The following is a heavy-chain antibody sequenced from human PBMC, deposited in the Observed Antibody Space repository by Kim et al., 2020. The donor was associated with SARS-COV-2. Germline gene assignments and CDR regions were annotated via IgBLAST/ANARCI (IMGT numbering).Heavy chain of an antibody. J-gene: IGHJ2*01. CDR2: LDTHSGDT. D-gene: IGHD6-19*01. CDR1: GYTFTSHD. CDR3: ARRSIKLAGFWYFDL. Sequence: ASVKVSCKASGYTFTSHDINWVRQATGQGPEWMGWLDTHSGDTGSAQKFQGRITMTRDTSISAAYMELSGLSSEDTAVYYCARRSIKLAGFWYFDLWGGGTLLTVSS. V-gene: IGHV1-8*01.